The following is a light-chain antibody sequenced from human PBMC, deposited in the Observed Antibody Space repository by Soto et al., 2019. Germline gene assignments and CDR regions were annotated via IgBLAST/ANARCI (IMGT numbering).Light chain of an antibody. Sequence: QSVLTQPPSASGTPGQRVTISCSGSSSNIGSNTENWYQQLPGTAPKHLIYSSNQRPSGVPDRFSCSKSDTSASLSISWLQSEAEADDYCSAWDVRLNGFYVFGTGTKLTVL. CDR3: SAWDVRLNGFYV. CDR2: SSN. CDR1: SSNIGSNT. V-gene: IGLV1-44*01. J-gene: IGLJ1*01.